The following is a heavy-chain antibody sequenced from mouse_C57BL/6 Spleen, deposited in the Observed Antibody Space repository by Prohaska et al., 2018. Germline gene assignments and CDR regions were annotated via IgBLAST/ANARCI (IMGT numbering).Heavy chain of an antibody. J-gene: IGHJ3*01. CDR2: IRSKSNNYAT. CDR1: GFSFNTYA. Sequence: VQLVESGGGLVQPKGSLKLSCAASGFSFNTYAMNWVRQAPGKGLEWVARIRSKSNNYATYYADSVKDRFTISRDDSESMLYLQINNLKTEDTAMYYCVRHEGSGYGFAYWGQGTLVTVSA. D-gene: IGHD3-2*02. V-gene: IGHV10-1*01. CDR3: VRHEGSGYGFAY.